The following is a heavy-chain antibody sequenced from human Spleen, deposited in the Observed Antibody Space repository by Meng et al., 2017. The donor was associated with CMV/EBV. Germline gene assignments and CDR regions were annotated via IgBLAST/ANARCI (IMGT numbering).Heavy chain of an antibody. CDR1: GFTFTNYA. D-gene: IGHD2-21*02. CDR2: ISGGSGGIT. CDR3: AKGRSGTTADFDY. V-gene: IGHV3-23*01. J-gene: IGHJ4*02. Sequence: ASGFTFTNYAMNWVRQAPGKGLEWVSVISGGSGGITVYAESVKGRFSISRDNSKNTFYLQMNSLRAEDTAEYYCAKGRSGTTADFDYWGQGILVTVSS.